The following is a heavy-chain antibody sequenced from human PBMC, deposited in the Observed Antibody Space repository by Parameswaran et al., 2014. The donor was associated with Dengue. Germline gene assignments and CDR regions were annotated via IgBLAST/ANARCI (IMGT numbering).Heavy chain of an antibody. V-gene: IGHV3-23*01. CDR2: ISGSGGST. CDR3: AKDLLTPELTLGYCTNGVCIGMDV. D-gene: IGHD2-8*01. Sequence: RWICQPPGKGLEWVSAISGSGGSTYYADSVKGRFTISRDNSKNTLYLQMNSLRAEDTAVYYCAKDLLTPELTLGYCTNGVCIGMDVWGQGTTVTVSS. J-gene: IGHJ6*02.